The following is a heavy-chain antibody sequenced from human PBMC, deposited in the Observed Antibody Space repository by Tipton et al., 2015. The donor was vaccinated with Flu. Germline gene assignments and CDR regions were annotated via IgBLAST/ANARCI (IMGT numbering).Heavy chain of an antibody. CDR1: GGSISRGSYY. CDR2: IYPSGSA. J-gene: IGHJ3*02. D-gene: IGHD4-23*01. V-gene: IGHV4-61*02. Sequence: TLSLTCTVSGGSISRGSYYWSCIRQPAGKGLEWIGLIYPSGSANYNPSLKSRVTISVDTSKDQFSLSLTSVTAADTAVYYCVRDRWNGFDTWGQGTRVTVSS. CDR3: VRDRWNGFDT.